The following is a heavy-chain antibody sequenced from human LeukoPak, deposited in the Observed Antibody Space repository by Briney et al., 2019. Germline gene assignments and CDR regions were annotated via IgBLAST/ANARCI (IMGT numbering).Heavy chain of an antibody. V-gene: IGHV1-2*02. Sequence: GASVKVSCKASGYTFTGYYMHWVRQAPGQGLEWMGWINPNSGGTNYAQKFQGRVTMTRDTSISTACMELSRLRSDDTAVYYCAESGYSYGHGFDYWGQGTLVTVSS. D-gene: IGHD5-18*01. CDR3: AESGYSYGHGFDY. J-gene: IGHJ4*02. CDR1: GYTFTGYY. CDR2: INPNSGGT.